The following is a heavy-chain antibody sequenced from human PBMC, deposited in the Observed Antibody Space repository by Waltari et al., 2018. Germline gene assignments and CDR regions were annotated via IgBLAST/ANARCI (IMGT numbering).Heavy chain of an antibody. Sequence: EVQLVESGGGRVKPGGSLRLSCAAYGFTVRSYSMNWLRQAPGKGLEWVSCITSSSSYIYYTDSVKGRFTISRDNTKNSLYLQMNSLRAEDTAVYYCARDPLHYYGSGSLYYFDYWGQGTLVTVSS. CDR2: ITSSSSYI. V-gene: IGHV3-21*01. CDR1: GFTVRSYS. J-gene: IGHJ4*02. CDR3: ARDPLHYYGSGSLYYFDY. D-gene: IGHD3-10*01.